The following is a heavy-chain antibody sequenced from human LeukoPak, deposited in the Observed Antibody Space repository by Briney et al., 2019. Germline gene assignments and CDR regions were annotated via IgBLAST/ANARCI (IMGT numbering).Heavy chain of an antibody. CDR2: IYHSGST. V-gene: IGHV4-30-2*01. CDR1: GGSISSGGYY. J-gene: IGHJ6*03. CDR3: ARILGYCSSTSCYPYYYYMDV. Sequence: SETLSLTCTVSGGSISSGGYYWSWIRQPPGKGLEWTGYIYHSGSTYYNPSLKSRVTISVDRSKNQFSLKLSSVTAADTAVYYCARILGYCSSTSCYPYYYYMDVWGKGTTVTVSS. D-gene: IGHD2-2*01.